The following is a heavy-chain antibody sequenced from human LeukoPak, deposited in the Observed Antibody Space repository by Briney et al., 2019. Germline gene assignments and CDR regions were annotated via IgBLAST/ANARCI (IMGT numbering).Heavy chain of an antibody. CDR1: GGSISSSTYY. CDR2: DYYSGST. D-gene: IGHD6-19*01. CDR3: ARHRSVAGQDYFDY. Sequence: SETLSLTCTVSGGSISSSTYYWGWIRQPPGKGLEWIGSDYYSGSTYYNPSLKSRVTISVDTSKNQFSLKLSSVTAADTAVYYCARHRSVAGQDYFDYWGQGTLVTVSS. J-gene: IGHJ4*02. V-gene: IGHV4-39*01.